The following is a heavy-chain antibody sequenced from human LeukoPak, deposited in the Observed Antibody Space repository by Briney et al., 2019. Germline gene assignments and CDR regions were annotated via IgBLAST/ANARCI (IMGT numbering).Heavy chain of an antibody. CDR1: GFTFSSYG. CDR3: AKDLAATTHSAWYFDL. J-gene: IGHJ2*01. Sequence: PGGSLRLSCAASGFTFSSYGMHWVRQAPGKGLEWVAAIWYDGSNQYYADSVKGRFTISRDNSKNTLYLQMNSLRVEDTAVYYCAKDLAATTHSAWYFDLWGRGTLVTVSS. D-gene: IGHD6-25*01. V-gene: IGHV3-33*06. CDR2: IWYDGSNQ.